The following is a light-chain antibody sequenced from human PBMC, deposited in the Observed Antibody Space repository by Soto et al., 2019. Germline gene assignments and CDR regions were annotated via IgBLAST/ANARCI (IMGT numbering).Light chain of an antibody. CDR1: SSNIGAGYD. Sequence: QSVLTQPPSVSGAPGQRVTISCTGSSSNIGAGYDVHWYQQLPGTAPKLLIYGNSNRPSGVPDRFSGSKSGTSASLAITGLQAEDEADYYGQSYDSSLSGSGFGGGTKRTVL. CDR3: QSYDSSLSGSG. J-gene: IGLJ2*01. CDR2: GNS. V-gene: IGLV1-40*01.